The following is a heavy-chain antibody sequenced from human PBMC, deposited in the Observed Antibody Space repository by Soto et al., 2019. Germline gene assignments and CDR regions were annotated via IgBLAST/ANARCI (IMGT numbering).Heavy chain of an antibody. Sequence: QLVESGGGLVQPGGSLRLSCAASGFTFSSHWMTWVRQAPGKGLEWVANIRQDGREGHYLDSVKGRFTLSRDNAQNSLYLQMNGLRVEDTAVYYCAKREGYSFDIRGQGTLVTVSS. CDR1: GFTFSSHW. D-gene: IGHD1-1*01. CDR2: IRQDGREG. CDR3: AKREGYSFDI. V-gene: IGHV3-7*01. J-gene: IGHJ3*02.